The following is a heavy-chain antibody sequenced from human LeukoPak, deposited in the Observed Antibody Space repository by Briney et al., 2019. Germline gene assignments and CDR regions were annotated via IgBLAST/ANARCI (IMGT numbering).Heavy chain of an antibody. D-gene: IGHD2-21*01. Sequence: SETLSLTCTVSGGSISSYYWSWIRQPAGKRLEWIGRIYTSGSTNYNPSLESRVTMSVDTSKNQFSLKLSSVTAADTAVYYCARGIPSSLPTAFDIWGQGTMVTVSS. V-gene: IGHV4-4*07. CDR1: GGSISSYY. CDR2: IYTSGST. J-gene: IGHJ3*02. CDR3: ARGIPSSLPTAFDI.